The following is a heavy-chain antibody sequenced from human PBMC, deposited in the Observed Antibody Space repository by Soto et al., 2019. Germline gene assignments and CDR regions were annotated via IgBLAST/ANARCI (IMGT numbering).Heavy chain of an antibody. CDR2: INHSGST. Sequence: SETLSLTCAVYGGSFSGYYWSWIRQPPGKGLEWIGEINHSGSTNYNPSLKSRVTISVDTSKNQFSLKLSSVTAADTAVYYCAGGLRGYSYGYPLDYWGQGTLVTVSS. D-gene: IGHD5-18*01. V-gene: IGHV4-34*01. CDR3: AGGLRGYSYGYPLDY. J-gene: IGHJ4*02. CDR1: GGSFSGYY.